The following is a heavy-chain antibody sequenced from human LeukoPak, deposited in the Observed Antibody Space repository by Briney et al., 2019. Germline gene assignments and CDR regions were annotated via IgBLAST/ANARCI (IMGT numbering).Heavy chain of an antibody. Sequence: PGGSLRLSCVASEFTVSSYYMSWVRQAPGKGLEWVSLLYTDGTTYYGDSVEGRFTIPRDDSKNTIYLQMNTLRAEDTAIYYCARGGVNYWNPRYWGQGTLVTVSS. CDR3: ARGGVNYWNPRY. CDR1: EFTVSSYY. V-gene: IGHV3-53*01. J-gene: IGHJ4*02. D-gene: IGHD1-1*01. CDR2: LYTDGTT.